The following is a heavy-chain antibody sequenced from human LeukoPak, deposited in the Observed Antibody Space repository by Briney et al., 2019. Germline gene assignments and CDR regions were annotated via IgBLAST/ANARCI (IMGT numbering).Heavy chain of an antibody. J-gene: IGHJ4*02. D-gene: IGHD3-16*01. V-gene: IGHV3-15*01. CDR1: GLTVSNAR. Sequence: GGSLRLSCAAYGLTVSNARMSWVRQAPGKGLEWVGRLKSKTDGGTTDYAAPVKGRFTISRDESKNTLYLQMNSLKTEDTAVYYCTTGDPPVDYWGQGTLVTVPS. CDR2: LKSKTDGGTT. CDR3: TTGDPPVDY.